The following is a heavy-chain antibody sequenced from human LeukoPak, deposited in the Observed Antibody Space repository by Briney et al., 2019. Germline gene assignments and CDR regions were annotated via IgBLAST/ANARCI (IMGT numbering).Heavy chain of an antibody. Sequence: PGESLKISCKASGYSFTSFWIGWVRQLPGKGLEWMGIIYPGDSDTRYSPSFQGQVTISADKSISTAYLQWSSLKASDTALYYCARHASPLGVPTSRRAYYDYWGQGTLVTVSS. CDR2: IYPGDSDT. J-gene: IGHJ4*02. V-gene: IGHV5-51*01. CDR3: ARHASPLGVPTSRRAYYDY. D-gene: IGHD2-2*01. CDR1: GYSFTSFW.